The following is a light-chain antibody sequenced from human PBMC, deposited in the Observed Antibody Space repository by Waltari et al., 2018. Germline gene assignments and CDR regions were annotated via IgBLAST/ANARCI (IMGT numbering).Light chain of an antibody. V-gene: IGLV2-11*01. CDR3: CSYAGSYVI. CDR2: EGN. CDR1: SRADGDPTY. Sequence: QSGLTPPRSVSGSPGQSVTIPATGISRADGDPTYVSWYQQHPGKAPKLRIYEGNKRPSGVPDRFSGSKSANTASLTISGLQAEDEADYSCCSYAGSYVIFGEGTKLTVL. J-gene: IGLJ2*01.